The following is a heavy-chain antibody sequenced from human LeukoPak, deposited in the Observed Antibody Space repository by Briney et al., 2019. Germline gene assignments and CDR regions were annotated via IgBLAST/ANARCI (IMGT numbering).Heavy chain of an antibody. CDR1: GYTFTVYY. J-gene: IGHJ4*02. V-gene: IGHV1-2*02. CDR2: INPNSGGA. CDR3: ARDKSLADPYFFDY. Sequence: ASVKVSCKASGYTFTVYYIHWVRQAPGQGLEWMGWINPNSGGANYAQKFQGRVTMTRDTSISAAYMDLHSLRSDDTAVYFCARDKSLADPYFFDYWGQGTLVTVSS.